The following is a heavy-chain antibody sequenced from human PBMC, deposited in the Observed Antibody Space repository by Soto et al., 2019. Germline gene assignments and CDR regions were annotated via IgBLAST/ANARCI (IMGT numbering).Heavy chain of an antibody. J-gene: IGHJ4*02. V-gene: IGHV4-59*01. CDR1: GGSISSYY. D-gene: IGHD2-8*01. Sequence: PSETLSLTCTVSGGSISSYYWSWIRQPPGKGLEWIGYIYYSGSINYNPSLKSRVTISVDTTKNQFSLKLSSVTAADTAVYYCARVYAYYFDYWAREPWSPSTQ. CDR2: IYYSGSI. CDR3: ARVYAYYFDY.